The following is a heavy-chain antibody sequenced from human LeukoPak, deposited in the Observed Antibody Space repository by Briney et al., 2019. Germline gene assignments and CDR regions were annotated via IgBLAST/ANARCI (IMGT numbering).Heavy chain of an antibody. J-gene: IGHJ6*02. V-gene: IGHV1-2*02. CDR3: ARDRYSSGRYGMDV. D-gene: IGHD6-19*01. CDR2: INPNSGGT. CDR1: GYTFTGYY. Sequence: ASVKVSCKASGYTFTGYYMHWVRQAPGQGLEWMGWINPNSGGTNYAQKFQGRVTMTRDTSISTAYMELSRLRSDDTAVYYCARDRYSSGRYGMDVWGQGTTVTVSS.